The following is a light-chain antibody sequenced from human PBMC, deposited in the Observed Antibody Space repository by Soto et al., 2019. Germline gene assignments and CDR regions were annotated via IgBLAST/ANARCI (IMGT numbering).Light chain of an antibody. J-gene: IGKJ2*01. CDR3: QQYGSSPLYT. Sequence: EIVLTQSPGTLSLSPGERATLSCRASQSVSSSYLAWYQQKPGQAHRLLIYGASRRATGIPDRFSGSGSGPAFSLTISRVEPEDFAVYSCQQYGSSPLYTFGQGTQLEIK. CDR2: GAS. V-gene: IGKV3-20*01. CDR1: QSVSSSY.